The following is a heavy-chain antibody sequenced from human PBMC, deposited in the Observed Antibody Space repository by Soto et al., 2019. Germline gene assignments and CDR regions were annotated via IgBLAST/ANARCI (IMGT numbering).Heavy chain of an antibody. CDR1: GGSFSGYY. V-gene: IGHV4-34*01. CDR2: INHSGST. CDR3: VVWSGRYPYYFDY. J-gene: IGHJ4*02. D-gene: IGHD3-3*01. Sequence: QVQLQQWGAGLLKPSETLSLTCAVYGGSFSGYYWSWIRQPPGKGLEWIGEINHSGSTNYNPSLKSRVTISVDTSKNQFSLKLSSVTAEDTAVYYCVVWSGRYPYYFDYWGQGTLVTVSS.